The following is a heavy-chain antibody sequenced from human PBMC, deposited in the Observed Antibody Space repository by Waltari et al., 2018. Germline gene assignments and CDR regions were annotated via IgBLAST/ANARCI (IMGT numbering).Heavy chain of an antibody. V-gene: IGHV4-59*08. CDR2: IYYSGST. J-gene: IGHJ4*02. Sequence: QVQLQESGPGLVKPSETLSLTCTVSGGSISSYYWSWIRQPPGKGLEWIGYIYYSGSTNYNPSLKSRVTISVDTSKNQFSLKLSSVTAANTAVYYCARHTRNSIFGVVTFFDYWGQGTLVTVSS. CDR3: ARHTRNSIFGVVTFFDY. CDR1: GGSISSYY. D-gene: IGHD3-3*01.